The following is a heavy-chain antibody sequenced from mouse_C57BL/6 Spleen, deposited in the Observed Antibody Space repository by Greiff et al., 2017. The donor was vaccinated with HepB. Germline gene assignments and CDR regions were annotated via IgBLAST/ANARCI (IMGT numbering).Heavy chain of an antibody. CDR3: ARQGYYGSSLYWYFDV. J-gene: IGHJ1*03. CDR2: ISSGGSYT. V-gene: IGHV5-6*01. D-gene: IGHD1-1*01. Sequence: EVMLVESGGDLVKPGGSLKLSCAASGFTFSSYGMSWVRQTPDKRLEWVATISSGGSYTYYPDSVKGRFTISRDNAKNTLYLQMSSLKSEDTAMYYCARQGYYGSSLYWYFDVWGTGTTVTVSS. CDR1: GFTFSSYG.